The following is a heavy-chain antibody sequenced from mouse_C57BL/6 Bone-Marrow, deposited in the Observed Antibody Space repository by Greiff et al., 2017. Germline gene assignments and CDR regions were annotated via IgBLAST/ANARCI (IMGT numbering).Heavy chain of an antibody. Sequence: VKLQESGAELARPGASVKLSCKASGYTFTSYGISWVKQRTGQGLEWIGEIYPRSGNTYYNEKFKGTATLTADKSSSTAYMELRSLTSEDSAVYFCARDSYYFLYYAMDYWGQGTSVTVSS. CDR2: IYPRSGNT. CDR3: ARDSYYFLYYAMDY. CDR1: GYTFTSYG. J-gene: IGHJ4*01. V-gene: IGHV1-81*01. D-gene: IGHD2-12*01.